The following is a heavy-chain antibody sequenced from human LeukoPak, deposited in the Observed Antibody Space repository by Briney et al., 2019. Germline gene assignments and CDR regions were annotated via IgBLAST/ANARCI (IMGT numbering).Heavy chain of an antibody. CDR3: ARDLGDNGGYFDY. Sequence: PSETLSLTCTVSGGSISTYYWSWIRQPPGKGLEWIGYIYYSGSTNYNPSPKSRVTISVDTSKNQFSLKLSSVTAADTAVYYCARDLGDNGGYFDYWGQGTLVTVSS. V-gene: IGHV4-59*01. CDR1: GGSISTYY. CDR2: IYYSGST. D-gene: IGHD4-23*01. J-gene: IGHJ4*02.